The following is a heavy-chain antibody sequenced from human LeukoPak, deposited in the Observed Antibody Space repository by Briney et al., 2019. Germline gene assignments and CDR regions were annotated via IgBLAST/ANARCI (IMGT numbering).Heavy chain of an antibody. Sequence: PSETLSLTCTVSGGSISSYYWSWIRQPPGKGLEWIGYIYYSGSTNYNPSLKSRVTISVDTSKNRFSLKLSSVTAADTAVYYCARELYSSGWSDYWGQGTLVTVSS. CDR2: IYYSGST. V-gene: IGHV4-59*12. CDR1: GGSISSYY. J-gene: IGHJ4*02. CDR3: ARELYSSGWSDY. D-gene: IGHD6-19*01.